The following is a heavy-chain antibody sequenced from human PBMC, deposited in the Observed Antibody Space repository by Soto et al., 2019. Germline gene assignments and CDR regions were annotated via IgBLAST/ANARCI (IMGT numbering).Heavy chain of an antibody. Sequence: ASVKVSCKASGYTFTSYDINWVRQATGQGLEWMGWMNPNSGNTGYAQKSQGRVTMTRNTSISTAYMELSSLRSEDTAMYYCARGGLDSSRWRYYYFDYWGQGTLVTVSS. CDR2: MNPNSGNT. V-gene: IGHV1-8*01. CDR3: ARGGLDSSRWRYYYFDY. J-gene: IGHJ4*02. D-gene: IGHD6-13*01. CDR1: GYTFTSYD.